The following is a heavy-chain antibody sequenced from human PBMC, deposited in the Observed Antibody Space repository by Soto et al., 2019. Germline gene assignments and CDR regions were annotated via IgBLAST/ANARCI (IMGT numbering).Heavy chain of an antibody. J-gene: IGHJ4*02. CDR3: VRGPSVHKLRLVEWPYGDY. CDR2: IYNGHTT. V-gene: IGHV3-53*01. D-gene: IGHD3-3*01. Sequence: PGGSLRLSCVASGFIVSSNQMSWVRQAPGKGLEWVSVIYNGHTTYYADSVEGRFTISRDDSKNTLYLQMNSLRVEDTAVYYCVRGPSVHKLRLVEWPYGDYWGQGALVTVSS. CDR1: GFIVSSNQ.